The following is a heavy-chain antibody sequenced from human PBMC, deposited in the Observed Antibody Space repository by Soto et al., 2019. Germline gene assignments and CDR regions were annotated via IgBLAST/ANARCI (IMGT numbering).Heavy chain of an antibody. Sequence: ASVKVSCKVSGYTLTELSMHWVRQAPGKGLEWMGGFDPEDGETIYAQKFQGRVTMTEDTSTDTAYMELSSLRSEDTAVYYCATIPLSPYSSSWYYRSGDDYWGQGTLVTVSS. D-gene: IGHD6-13*01. CDR3: ATIPLSPYSSSWYYRSGDDY. CDR2: FDPEDGET. V-gene: IGHV1-24*01. J-gene: IGHJ4*02. CDR1: GYTLTELS.